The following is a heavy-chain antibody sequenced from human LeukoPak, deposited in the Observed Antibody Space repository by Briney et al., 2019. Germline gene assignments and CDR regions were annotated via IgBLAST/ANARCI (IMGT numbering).Heavy chain of an antibody. CDR1: GFTFSNFG. Sequence: PGGSLRLSCAASGFTFSNFGMSWVRQARGKGLEWVSSISDGGDTTYYADSVKGRFTISRANSKNTLYLQMNSLRAEDTAVYYCARRQAKTFDYWGQGTLVTVSS. J-gene: IGHJ4*02. CDR3: ARRQAKTFDY. CDR2: ISDGGDTT. V-gene: IGHV3-23*01.